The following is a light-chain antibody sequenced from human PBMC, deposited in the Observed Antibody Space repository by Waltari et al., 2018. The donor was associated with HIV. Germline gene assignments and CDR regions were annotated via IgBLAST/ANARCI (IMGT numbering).Light chain of an antibody. Sequence: QSVLTQPPSVSAAPRQRVSISCSGSSSNVGKNVHWYQQIPGTAPRLLIYYDDLVPSGVSDRFSGSKSGTSASLAISGLQSEDEADYYCAAWDDTLNGWVFGGGTKLTVL. CDR2: YDD. J-gene: IGLJ3*02. CDR1: SSNVGKNV. CDR3: AAWDDTLNGWV. V-gene: IGLV1-36*01.